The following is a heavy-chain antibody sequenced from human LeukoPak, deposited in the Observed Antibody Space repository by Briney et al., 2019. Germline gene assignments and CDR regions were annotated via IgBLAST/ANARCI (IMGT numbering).Heavy chain of an antibody. D-gene: IGHD2-21*02. Sequence: GGSLRLSCAASGFTFSSYAMHWVRQAPGKGLEWVAVISYDETNKYYADFVKGRFTISRDNSKNTLYLQMNSLRTEDTALYYCANTVGVTAFLAYWGQGTLVTVSS. CDR3: ANTVGVTAFLAY. CDR2: ISYDETNK. CDR1: GFTFSSYA. J-gene: IGHJ4*02. V-gene: IGHV3-30*04.